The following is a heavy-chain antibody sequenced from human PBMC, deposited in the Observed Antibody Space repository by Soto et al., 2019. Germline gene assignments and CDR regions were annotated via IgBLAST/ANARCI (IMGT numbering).Heavy chain of an antibody. CDR2: ISSSSSYI. J-gene: IGHJ4*02. Sequence: PGGSLRLSCAASGFTFSSYSMNWVRQAPGKGLEWVSSISSSSSYIYYADSVKGRFTISRDNAKNSLYLQMNSLRAEDTAVYYCARDSHGSGSYYNGFFDYWGQGTLVTVSS. D-gene: IGHD3-10*01. CDR3: ARDSHGSGSYYNGFFDY. CDR1: GFTFSSYS. V-gene: IGHV3-21*01.